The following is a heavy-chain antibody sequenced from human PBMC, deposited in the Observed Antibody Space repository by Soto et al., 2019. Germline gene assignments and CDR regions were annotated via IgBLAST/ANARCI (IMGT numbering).Heavy chain of an antibody. CDR1: GYTFTNYG. CDR3: ARSRAGGTWEQYPSFYFDY. CDR2: ISTYNGDR. V-gene: IGHV1-18*01. Sequence: ASVKVCCKASGYTFTNYGISWVRQAPGQGLEWLGWISTYNGDRDFAQKVQGRVTMTTDTSTTTAYMELRSLRSNDTAVYYCARSRAGGTWEQYPSFYFDYWGQGALVTVSS. J-gene: IGHJ4*02. D-gene: IGHD1-26*01.